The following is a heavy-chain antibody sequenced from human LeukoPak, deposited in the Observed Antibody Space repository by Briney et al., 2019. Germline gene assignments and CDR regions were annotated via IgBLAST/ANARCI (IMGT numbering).Heavy chain of an antibody. J-gene: IGHJ1*01. CDR1: GYTFSDYY. CDR2: INPKNGAT. V-gene: IGHV1-2*02. D-gene: IGHD6-13*01. CDR3: ARGILQQQLVAN. Sequence: ASMKVSCKSSGYTFSDYYVHWVRQAPGQGPEWMGWINPKNGATKYARKFLGRVTMTRDTSIDTVYMELSGLRSDDTAKFYCARGILQQQLVANWGQGTLVTVSS.